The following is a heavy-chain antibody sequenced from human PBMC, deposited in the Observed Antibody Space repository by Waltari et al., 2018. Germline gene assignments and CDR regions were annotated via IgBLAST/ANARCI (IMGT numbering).Heavy chain of an antibody. D-gene: IGHD3-10*01. CDR1: GFGVSTYG. V-gene: IGHV3-33*07. CDR2: IWYDGTKA. CDR3: ARDLSFGSLDY. Sequence: QVHLVESGGSVVQPGTSLRLSCAASGFGVSTYGMFWVRQSPGKGLEWVALIWYDGTKANYEDSVKGRFTISKDNSKNTLFLQMNSLRDGDTAVYFCARDLSFGSLDYGGQGTLVTVSS. J-gene: IGHJ4*02.